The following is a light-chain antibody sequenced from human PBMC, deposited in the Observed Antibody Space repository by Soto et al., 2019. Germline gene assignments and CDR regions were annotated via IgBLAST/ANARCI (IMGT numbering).Light chain of an antibody. Sequence: EIVLTQSPGTLSLSPGERATLSCRASQSVSSSYLAWYQQKPGQAPRLLIYGASSRATGIPDRFSGSGSGTDFTLTISRLEPDDSATYYCQQYTNTNNPWMFGQGTKVEI. CDR1: QSVSSSY. CDR2: GAS. J-gene: IGKJ1*01. CDR3: QQYTNTNNPWM. V-gene: IGKV3-20*01.